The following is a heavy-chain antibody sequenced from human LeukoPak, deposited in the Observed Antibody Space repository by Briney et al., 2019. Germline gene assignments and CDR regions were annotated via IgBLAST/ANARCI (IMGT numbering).Heavy chain of an antibody. V-gene: IGHV3-66*01. Sequence: GGSLRLSCAASGFTFSINDMNWVRQAPGEGLEWVSVIYSAGSTYYADSVKGRFTISRDNSKNPLYLQMTSLRAEDTAVYYCARVPSEWFGELSPYYYGMDVWGQGTTVTVSS. CDR2: IYSAGST. CDR3: ARVPSEWFGELSPYYYGMDV. J-gene: IGHJ6*02. D-gene: IGHD3-10*01. CDR1: GFTFSIND.